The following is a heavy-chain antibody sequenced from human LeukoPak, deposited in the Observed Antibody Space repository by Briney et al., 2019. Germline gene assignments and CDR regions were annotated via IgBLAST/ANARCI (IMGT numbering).Heavy chain of an antibody. Sequence: SETLSLTCTVSGGSISSSSYYWGWIRQPPGKGLEWIGSIYYSGSTYYNPSLKSRVTISVGTSKNQFSLKLSSVTAADTAVYYCAREEKDYMDVWGKGTTVTVSS. CDR1: GGSISSSSYY. J-gene: IGHJ6*03. CDR2: IYYSGST. V-gene: IGHV4-39*07. CDR3: AREEKDYMDV.